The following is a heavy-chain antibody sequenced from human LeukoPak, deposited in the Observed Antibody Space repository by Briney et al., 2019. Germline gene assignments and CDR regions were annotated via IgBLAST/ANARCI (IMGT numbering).Heavy chain of an antibody. CDR3: ARGFPAMVRGVIKGSLFYFDY. CDR2: ISAYNGNT. Sequence: ASVKVSCKASGYTFTSYGISWVRQAPGQPLEWMGWISAYNGNTNYAQKLQGRVTMTTDTSTSTVYMELRSLRSDDTAVYYCARGFPAMVRGVIKGSLFYFDYWGQGTLVTVSS. J-gene: IGHJ4*02. CDR1: GYTFTSYG. V-gene: IGHV1-18*01. D-gene: IGHD3-10*01.